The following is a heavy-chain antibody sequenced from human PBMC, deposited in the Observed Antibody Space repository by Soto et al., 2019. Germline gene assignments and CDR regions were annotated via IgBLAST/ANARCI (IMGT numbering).Heavy chain of an antibody. CDR3: ARVLHSGGKYWYFDI. V-gene: IGHV1-18*01. CDR2: INSFSGDT. D-gene: IGHD2-15*01. J-gene: IGHJ2*01. Sequence: QVQLVQSGAEVKKPGASVKVSCKASGYTFTHYGITWVRQAPGQGLEWMGWINSFSGDTNYPQKLQGRLTMTTDTSTNTVYMELRNLRSDDTAVYYCARVLHSGGKYWYFDIWGHGTLVTVSS. CDR1: GYTFTHYG.